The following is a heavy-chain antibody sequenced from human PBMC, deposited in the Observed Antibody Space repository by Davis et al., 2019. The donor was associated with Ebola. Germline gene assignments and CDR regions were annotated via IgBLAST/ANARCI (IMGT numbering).Heavy chain of an antibody. CDR3: AREGGRYYDSSGYVFDI. D-gene: IGHD3-22*01. CDR1: GYRFTSYY. CDR2: INPITGGT. Sequence: ASVKVSCKASGYRFTSYYMHWVRQAPGQGLEWMGIINPITGGTSYAQNFQVRVNMTEDTSTSTVYMELSSLRSEDTAVYYCAREGGRYYDSSGYVFDIWGQGTMVKVSS. J-gene: IGHJ3*02. V-gene: IGHV1-46*01.